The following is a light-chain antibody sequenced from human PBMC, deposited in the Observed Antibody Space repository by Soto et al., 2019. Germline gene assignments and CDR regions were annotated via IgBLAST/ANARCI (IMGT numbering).Light chain of an antibody. CDR1: QSVLSTSNNENE. Sequence: DIVMTQSPDSLAVSLGERATINCKSSQSVLSTSNNENELGWYHQKPVHPHKLLIYWESIRDSGVPDRFSVSGSGTAFTLTNSSLQAGDVAGYYCQQFYSSPITFGQGTRLEIK. V-gene: IGKV4-1*01. CDR3: QQFYSSPIT. CDR2: WES. J-gene: IGKJ5*01.